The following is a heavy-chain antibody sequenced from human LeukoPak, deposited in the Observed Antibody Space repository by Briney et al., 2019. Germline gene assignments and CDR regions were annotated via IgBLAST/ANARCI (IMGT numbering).Heavy chain of an antibody. CDR2: IYYSGST. Sequence: SETLSLTCTVSGGSISSSSYYWGWIRQPPGKGLEWIGSIYYSGSTYYNPSLKSRVTISVDTSKNQFSLKLSSVTAADTAVYYCARQPRRYYDSSGYFDYWGQGTLVTVSS. J-gene: IGHJ4*02. CDR1: GGSISSSSYY. CDR3: ARQPRRYYDSSGYFDY. V-gene: IGHV4-39*01. D-gene: IGHD3-22*01.